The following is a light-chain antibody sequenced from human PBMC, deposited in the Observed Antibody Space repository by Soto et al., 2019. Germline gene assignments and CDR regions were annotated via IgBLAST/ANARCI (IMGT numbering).Light chain of an antibody. CDR1: SSDVGSYNY. V-gene: IGLV2-8*01. J-gene: IGLJ3*02. CDR3: CSYAGSNNWV. CDR2: AVS. Sequence: QSALTQPPSASGSPGQSVTISCTGTSSDVGSYNYVSWYQQHPGKAPKLMIYAVSKRPSGVPDRFSGSKSGNTASLTVSGLQPVDEADYYCCSYAGSNNWVFGGGTKLTVL.